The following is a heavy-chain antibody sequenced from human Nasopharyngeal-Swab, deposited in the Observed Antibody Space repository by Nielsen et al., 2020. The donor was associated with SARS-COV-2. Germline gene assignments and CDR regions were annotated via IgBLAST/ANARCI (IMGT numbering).Heavy chain of an antibody. V-gene: IGHV4-59*01. CDR1: GGSISSYY. D-gene: IGHD6-19*01. Sequence: GSLRLSCTVSGGSISSYYWSWIRQPPGKGLEWIGSIYYSGSTYYNPSLKSRVTISVDTSKNQFSLKLNSVTAADTAVYYCARLSGWYLYYFDFWGQGTLVTVSS. J-gene: IGHJ4*02. CDR3: ARLSGWYLYYFDF. CDR2: IYYSGST.